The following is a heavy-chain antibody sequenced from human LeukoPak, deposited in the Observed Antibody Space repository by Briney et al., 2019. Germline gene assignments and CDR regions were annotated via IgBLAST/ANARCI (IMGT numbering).Heavy chain of an antibody. CDR1: GFTFSSYG. J-gene: IGHJ3*01. V-gene: IGHV3-30*03. CDR2: ISYDGSNK. Sequence: GGSLRLSCAASGFTFSSYGMHWVRQAPGNGLEWVAVISYDGSNKYYADSVKGRFTISRDNSKNTLYLQMNSLRAEDTGVYYCTTALNFDILIDLYQPIAAFDVWGQGTLVTVSS. CDR3: TTALNFDILIDLYQPIAAFDV. D-gene: IGHD3-9*01.